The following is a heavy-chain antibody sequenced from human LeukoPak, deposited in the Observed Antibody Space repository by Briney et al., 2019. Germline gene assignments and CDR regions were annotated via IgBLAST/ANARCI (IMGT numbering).Heavy chain of an antibody. CDR2: IYYSGST. Sequence: NPSKTLSLTCTVSGGSISSYYWSWIRQPPGKGLEWIGYIYYSGSTNYNPSLKSRVTISVDTSKNQFSLKLSSVTAADTAVYYCAREGPNYYDSSGLFDYWGQGTLVTVSS. J-gene: IGHJ4*02. D-gene: IGHD3-22*01. CDR1: GGSISSYY. CDR3: AREGPNYYDSSGLFDY. V-gene: IGHV4-59*01.